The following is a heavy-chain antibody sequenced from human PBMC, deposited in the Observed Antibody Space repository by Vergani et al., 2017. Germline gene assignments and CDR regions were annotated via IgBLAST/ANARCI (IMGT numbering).Heavy chain of an antibody. D-gene: IGHD3-22*01. CDR1: GGTFSSYT. CDR2: IIPILGIA. J-gene: IGHJ4*02. V-gene: IGHV1-69*02. Sequence: QVQLVQFGAEVKKPGSSVKVSCKASGGTFSSYTISWVRQAPGQGLEWMGRIIPILGIANYAQKFQGRVTITADKSTSTAYMELSSLRSEDTAVYYCARTRGYDSSGYYSAALFDYGGQGTLVTVSA. CDR3: ARTRGYDSSGYYSAALFDY.